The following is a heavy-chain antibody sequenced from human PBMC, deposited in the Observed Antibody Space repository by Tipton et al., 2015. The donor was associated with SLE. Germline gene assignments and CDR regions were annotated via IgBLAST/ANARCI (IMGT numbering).Heavy chain of an antibody. CDR3: AREDGDYGDYESPGYFYMDV. D-gene: IGHD4-17*01. CDR2: IKQDGSEK. Sequence: GSLRLSCVASGFTFSSCWMSWVRQAPGKGLEWVANIKQDGSEKYYVDSVKGRFTISRDNAKNSLYLQMNSLRAEDTAVYYCAREDGDYGDYESPGYFYMDVWGKGTTVTVSS. V-gene: IGHV3-7*01. CDR1: GFTFSSCW. J-gene: IGHJ6*03.